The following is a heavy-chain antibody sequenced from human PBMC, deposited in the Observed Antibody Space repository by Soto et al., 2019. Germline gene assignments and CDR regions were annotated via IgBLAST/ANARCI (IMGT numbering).Heavy chain of an antibody. V-gene: IGHV3-30-3*01. CDR1: GFTFSSYA. D-gene: IGHD6-19*01. CDR3: ARDLIAEAY. Sequence: QVQLVESGGCVVQPGRSLRLSCAASGFTFSSYAMHWVRQAPGKGLEWVAVISYDGSNKYYADSVKGRFTISRDNSKNTLYLQMNSLRAEDTAVYYCARDLIAEAYWGQGTLVTVSS. CDR2: ISYDGSNK. J-gene: IGHJ4*02.